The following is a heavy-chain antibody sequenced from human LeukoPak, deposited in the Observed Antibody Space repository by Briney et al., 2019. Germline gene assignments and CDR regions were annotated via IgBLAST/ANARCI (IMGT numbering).Heavy chain of an antibody. CDR3: ARGGDYYDSSGYYYTLDY. Sequence: ASVKVSCKASGYTFTSYYMHWVRQAPGQGLEWMGIISPSGGSTSYAQKFQGRVTMTRDMSTSTVYMELSSLRSEDTAVYYCARGGDYYDSSGYYYTLDYWGQGTLVTVSS. J-gene: IGHJ4*02. CDR1: GYTFTSYY. D-gene: IGHD3-22*01. V-gene: IGHV1-46*01. CDR2: ISPSGGST.